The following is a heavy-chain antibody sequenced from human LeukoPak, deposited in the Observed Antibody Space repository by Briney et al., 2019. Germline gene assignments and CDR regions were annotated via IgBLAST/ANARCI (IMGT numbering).Heavy chain of an antibody. Sequence: GGSLRLSCAASGFSFSSYGMNWVRQAPGKGLEWVSAISGSGGSTYYADSAKGRFTISRDNSKNTLYLQMNSLRAEDTAVYYCARHSIVGATDFDYWGQGTLVTVSS. CDR1: GFSFSSYG. V-gene: IGHV3-23*01. J-gene: IGHJ4*02. CDR2: ISGSGGST. CDR3: ARHSIVGATDFDY. D-gene: IGHD1-26*01.